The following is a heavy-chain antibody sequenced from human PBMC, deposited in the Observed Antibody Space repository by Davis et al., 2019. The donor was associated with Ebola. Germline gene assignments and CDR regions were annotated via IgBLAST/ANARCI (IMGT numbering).Heavy chain of an antibody. CDR2: ISAYNGNT. CDR1: GGTFTNYA. J-gene: IGHJ5*02. CDR3: ARTIAAAGGWFDP. D-gene: IGHD6-13*01. Sequence: ASVTVSCTTSGGTFTNYAVNWVRQAPGQGLEWMGWISAYNGNTNYAQKLQGRVTMTTDTSTSTAYMELRSLRSDDTAVYYCARTIAAAGGWFDPWGQGTLVTVSS. V-gene: IGHV1-18*01.